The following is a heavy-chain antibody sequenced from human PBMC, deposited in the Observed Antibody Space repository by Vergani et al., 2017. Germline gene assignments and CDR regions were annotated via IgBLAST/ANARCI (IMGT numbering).Heavy chain of an antibody. CDR1: GFTFSSYS. V-gene: IGHV3-21*01. Sequence: EVQLVESGGGLVKRGGSLRLSCAASGFTFSSYSMNWVRQAPGKGLEWVSSISSSSTYKYYADSVKGRFTISRDNAKNSLYLQMNSLRAEDTAIYYCATGYNWNMDAFDIWGQGTMVTVSS. CDR3: ATGYNWNMDAFDI. CDR2: ISSSSTYK. J-gene: IGHJ3*02. D-gene: IGHD1/OR15-1a*01.